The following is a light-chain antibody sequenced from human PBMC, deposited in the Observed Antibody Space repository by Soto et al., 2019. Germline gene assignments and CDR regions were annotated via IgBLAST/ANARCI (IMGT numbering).Light chain of an antibody. Sequence: QSALTQPASVSGSPGQSITISCNGTSSDVGSYNLVSWYQQHPGKAPKLMIYEATKRPSGVSNRFSGSKSGNTASMTISGLHAEDEADYYCCSYARSSTAVFGGGTKLTVL. V-gene: IGLV2-23*01. CDR3: CSYARSSTAV. CDR2: EAT. J-gene: IGLJ3*02. CDR1: SSDVGSYNL.